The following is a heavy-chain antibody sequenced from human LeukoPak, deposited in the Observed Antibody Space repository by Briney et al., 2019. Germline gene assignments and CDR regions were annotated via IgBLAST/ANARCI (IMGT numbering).Heavy chain of an antibody. CDR2: INPSGGST. J-gene: IGHJ4*02. CDR1: GYTFTSYY. D-gene: IGHD3-22*01. Sequence: ASVKDSCKASGYTFTSYYMHWVRQAPGQGLEWMGIINPSGGSTSYAQKFQGRVTMTRDTSTSTVYMELSSLRSEDTAVYYCARSFYYDSSGYHYLDYWGQGTLVTVSS. CDR3: ARSFYYDSSGYHYLDY. V-gene: IGHV1-46*01.